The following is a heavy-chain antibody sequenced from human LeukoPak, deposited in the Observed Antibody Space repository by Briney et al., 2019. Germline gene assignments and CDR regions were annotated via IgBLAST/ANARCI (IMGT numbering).Heavy chain of an antibody. V-gene: IGHV4-4*07. CDR3: AGDNGGGYSYGSWFDP. Sequence: PSETLSLTCTVSGGSISSYYWSWIRQPAGKGLEWIGRIYTSGSTNYNPSLKSRVTMSVDTSKNQFSLKLSSVTAADTAVYYCAGDNGGGYSYGSWFDPWGQGTLVTVSS. J-gene: IGHJ5*02. D-gene: IGHD5-18*01. CDR2: IYTSGST. CDR1: GGSISSYY.